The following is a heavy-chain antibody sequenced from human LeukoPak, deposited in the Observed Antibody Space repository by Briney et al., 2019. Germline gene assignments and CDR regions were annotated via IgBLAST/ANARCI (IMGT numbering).Heavy chain of an antibody. CDR2: IYHTGST. CDR3: AGSGGDLYDGTGYCDN. J-gene: IGHJ4*02. CDR1: GYSISSGYY. Sequence: SETLSLTCVVSGYSISSGYYWGWIRQPPGKGLEWIGTIYHTGSTYYNPSLKSRVTISVDTSKNHFSLRLSSVTAADTAVYFCAGSGGDLYDGTGYCDNWGQGTLVTVSS. V-gene: IGHV4-38-2*01. D-gene: IGHD3-22*01.